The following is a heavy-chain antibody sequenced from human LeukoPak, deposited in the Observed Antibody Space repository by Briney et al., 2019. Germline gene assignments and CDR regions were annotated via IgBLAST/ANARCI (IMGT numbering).Heavy chain of an antibody. J-gene: IGHJ3*02. D-gene: IGHD3-16*02. CDR1: GFTFSSYG. CDR3: ATGNYHGFDI. V-gene: IGHV3-74*01. CDR2: LNNDGGGI. Sequence: GGSLRLSCAASGFTFSSYGMNWVRQAPGKGLGWVSGLNNDGGGISYADSVRGRFTISRDNAKNPLYLQMSSLRGEDTAVYYCATGNYHGFDIWGQGTMVTVSS.